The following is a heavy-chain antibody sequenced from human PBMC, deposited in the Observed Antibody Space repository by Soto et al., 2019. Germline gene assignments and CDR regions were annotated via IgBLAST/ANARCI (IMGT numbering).Heavy chain of an antibody. J-gene: IGHJ3*02. CDR3: ARGFPRYCSSTSCYGRFGAFDI. CDR2: INHSGST. D-gene: IGHD2-2*01. V-gene: IGHV4-34*01. CDR1: GGSFSGYY. Sequence: PSETLSLTCAVYGGSFSGYYWSWICQPPGEGLEWIGEINHSGSTNYNTSRKSRVTISVDTSKNQSSLKLSSVTAADTAVYYCARGFPRYCSSTSCYGRFGAFDIWGQGTMVTVSS.